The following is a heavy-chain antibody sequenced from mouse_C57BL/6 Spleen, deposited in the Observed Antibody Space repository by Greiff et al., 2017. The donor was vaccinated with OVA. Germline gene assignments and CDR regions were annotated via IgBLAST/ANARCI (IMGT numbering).Heavy chain of an antibody. V-gene: IGHV5-4*03. CDR2: ISDGGSYT. CDR3: ARGGYGNYPWFAY. D-gene: IGHD2-1*01. Sequence: EVKLMESGGGLVKPGGSLKLSCAASGFTFSSYAMSWVRQTPEKRLEWVATISDGGSYTYYPDNVKGRFTISRDNAKNNLYLQMSHLKSEDTAMYYCARGGYGNYPWFAYWGQGTLVTVSA. CDR1: GFTFSSYA. J-gene: IGHJ3*01.